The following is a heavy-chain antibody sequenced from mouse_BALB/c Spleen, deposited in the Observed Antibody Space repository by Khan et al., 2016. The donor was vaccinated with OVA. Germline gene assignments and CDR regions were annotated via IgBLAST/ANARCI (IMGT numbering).Heavy chain of an antibody. J-gene: IGHJ3*01. D-gene: IGHD3-3*01. Sequence: EVQLVESGGGLVQPGGSLRLSCATSGFTFTDHYMSWVRQPPGKALEWLGFIRNKANGFTTEYSASVKGRITISRDISQSILYLHMNTLRPEDSTTYYCARDIGAYWGQGTLITVSA. CDR3: ARDIGAY. V-gene: IGHV7-3*02. CDR1: GFTFTDHY. CDR2: IRNKANGFTT.